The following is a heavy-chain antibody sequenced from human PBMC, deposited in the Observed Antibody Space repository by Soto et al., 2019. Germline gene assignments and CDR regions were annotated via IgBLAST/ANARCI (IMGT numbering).Heavy chain of an antibody. D-gene: IGHD3-16*01. Sequence: GGSLRLSCAASGFTFSGYAMSWVRQAPGKGLEWVSGLSGSGGTLYADSVKGRFTISRDNSKNTLYLQMNSLRAEDAAIYYCAKEKDYDYVWGRSPYTSDYWGQGTLVTVSA. CDR3: AKEKDYDYVWGRSPYTSDY. CDR2: LSGSGGT. CDR1: GFTFSGYA. V-gene: IGHV3-23*01. J-gene: IGHJ4*02.